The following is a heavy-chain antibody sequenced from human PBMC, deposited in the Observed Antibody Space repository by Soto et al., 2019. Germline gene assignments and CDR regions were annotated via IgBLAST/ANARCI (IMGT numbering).Heavy chain of an antibody. CDR2: ISSGAAYI. V-gene: IGHV3-21*01. CDR3: TRDEGGSYDSWFHP. Sequence: EVXVXXSGGGLVKPGGSLTXSCNFTFSLYSMNWVRQAPGKGLXWVASISSGAAYIKYADSVQGRFTISRDNAKXSVSXXXXXXRVEDTAVYFCTRDEGGSYDSWFHPWGQGTQVTVXA. J-gene: IGHJ5*02. D-gene: IGHD1-26*01. CDR1: TFSLYS.